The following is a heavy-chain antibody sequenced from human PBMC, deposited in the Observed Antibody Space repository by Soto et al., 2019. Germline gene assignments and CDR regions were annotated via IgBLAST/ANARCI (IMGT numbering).Heavy chain of an antibody. Sequence: EVQLVESGGGLEQPGGSLRLSCAASGFTFSSYEMNWVRQAPGKTLEWISYISSGGDSPHYADSVKGRFTISRDNAKNSLYLQMNSLRVEDTAVYYCARVYCSTPTCHVQAFYSWGQGTLVTVSS. D-gene: IGHD2-2*01. CDR2: ISSGGDSP. CDR3: ARVYCSTPTCHVQAFYS. V-gene: IGHV3-48*03. J-gene: IGHJ4*02. CDR1: GFTFSSYE.